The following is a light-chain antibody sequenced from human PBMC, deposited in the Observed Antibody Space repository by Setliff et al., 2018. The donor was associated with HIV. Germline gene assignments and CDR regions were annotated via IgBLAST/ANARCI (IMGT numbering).Light chain of an antibody. CDR3: SSYTTTSTLV. Sequence: QSALAQPASVSGSPGQSITISCTGSRSDVGGYDYVSWYQQQPGKAPKLMISDVSHRPSGVSNRFSGSKSGKTASLTISGLQAEDEADYYCSSYTTTSTLVFGTGTKGTVL. V-gene: IGLV2-14*03. CDR2: DVS. J-gene: IGLJ1*01. CDR1: RSDVGGYDY.